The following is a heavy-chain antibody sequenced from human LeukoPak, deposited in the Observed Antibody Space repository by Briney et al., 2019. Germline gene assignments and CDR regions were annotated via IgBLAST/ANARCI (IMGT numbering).Heavy chain of an antibody. CDR3: ARAPLYYYSMDV. CDR2: IYYSGST. CDR1: GGSVSSGSYH. J-gene: IGHJ6*02. V-gene: IGHV4-61*01. Sequence: SETLSLTCTASGGSVSSGSYHWSWIRQPPGKGLEWIGYIYYSGSTNYNPSLKSRVTISVDTSKNQFSLKLSSVTAADTAVYYCARAPLYYYSMDVWGQGTTVTVSS.